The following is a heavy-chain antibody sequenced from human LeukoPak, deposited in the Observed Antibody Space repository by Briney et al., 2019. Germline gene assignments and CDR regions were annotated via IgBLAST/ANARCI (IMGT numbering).Heavy chain of an antibody. Sequence: HPGGSLRLSCSASGLTLGGYWMHWVRQIPGKGLVWVSRIDSDGSGTSYADSVKGRLTISRDDVKNMLYLQMNSLRVEDTGLYYCSTVEHFWGQGTLVTVSS. J-gene: IGHJ4*02. V-gene: IGHV3-74*01. CDR1: GLTLGGYW. CDR3: STVEHF. CDR2: IDSDGSGT. D-gene: IGHD1/OR15-1a*01.